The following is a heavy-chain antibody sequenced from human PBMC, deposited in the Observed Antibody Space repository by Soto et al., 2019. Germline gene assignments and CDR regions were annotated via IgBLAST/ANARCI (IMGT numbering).Heavy chain of an antibody. J-gene: IGHJ4*02. D-gene: IGHD2-15*01. CDR1: GYIFTTYA. Sequence: ASVKVSCKSSGYIFTTYAMHWVRQAPGQRLEWMGWINDSYGNTRYSQKFQGRVTISRDTSASTAYMELSSLRSEDTAVYFCARDFLFGCSGGSCYSSGTCDYWCQGTRVTV. CDR3: ARDFLFGCSGGSCYSSGTCDY. V-gene: IGHV1-3*01. CDR2: INDSYGNT.